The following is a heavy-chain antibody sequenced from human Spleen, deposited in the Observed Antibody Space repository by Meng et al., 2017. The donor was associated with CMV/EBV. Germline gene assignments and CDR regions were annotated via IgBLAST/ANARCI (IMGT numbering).Heavy chain of an antibody. Sequence: SETLSLTCVVSGGSISTNNWWGCVRQPPGRGLEWIGDIHHGGSTNYNPSLKSRVTMSVDKSKNQFSLNLTSVTAADTAVYYCARGLRYSSSWYCYWGQGTLVTVSS. CDR2: IHHGGST. J-gene: IGHJ4*02. CDR3: ARGLRYSSSWYCY. D-gene: IGHD6-13*01. CDR1: GGSISTNNW. V-gene: IGHV4-4*02.